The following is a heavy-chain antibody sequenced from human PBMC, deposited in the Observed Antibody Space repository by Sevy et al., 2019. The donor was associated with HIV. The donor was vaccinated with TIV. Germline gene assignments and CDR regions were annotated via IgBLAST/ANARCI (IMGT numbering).Heavy chain of an antibody. Sequence: GGSLRLSCAASGFTFSNYAMSWVRQTPGKGLEWVSAISGSADATYYTDSVTGRFTISRDNSKNTVYLQMNSLRAEDTAVYYCVKEVSQYSYSDYWGQGTLVTVSS. D-gene: IGHD5-18*01. CDR3: VKEVSQYSYSDY. V-gene: IGHV3-23*01. CDR2: ISGSADAT. J-gene: IGHJ4*02. CDR1: GFTFSNYA.